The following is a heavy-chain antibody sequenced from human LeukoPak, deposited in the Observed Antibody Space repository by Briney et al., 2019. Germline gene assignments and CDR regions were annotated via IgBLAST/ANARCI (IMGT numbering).Heavy chain of an antibody. Sequence: GESQKISCKGSGYSFTSYWIGWVRQMPGKGLEWMGIIWPADSDTRYSPSFQGQVTISADKSISTAYLQWSSLKASDTAIYYCARQCCGSYYPMDVWGKGTTVTVSS. CDR2: IWPADSDT. J-gene: IGHJ6*03. D-gene: IGHD1-26*01. CDR3: ARQCCGSYYPMDV. V-gene: IGHV5-51*01. CDR1: GYSFTSYW.